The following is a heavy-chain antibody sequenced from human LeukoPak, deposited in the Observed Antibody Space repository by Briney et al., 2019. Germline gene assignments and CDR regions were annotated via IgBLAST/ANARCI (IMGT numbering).Heavy chain of an antibody. CDR1: GGSISSSSYY. CDR2: IYYSGST. V-gene: IGHV4-39*01. Sequence: SETLSLTCSVSGGSISSSSYYWGWIRQPPGKGLECIGSIYYSGSTYYNPSLKSRVTISVDTSKNQFSLKLSSVTAADTAVYYCATQPYDSSGYYYNYWGQGTLVTVSS. D-gene: IGHD3-22*01. J-gene: IGHJ4*02. CDR3: ATQPYDSSGYYYNY.